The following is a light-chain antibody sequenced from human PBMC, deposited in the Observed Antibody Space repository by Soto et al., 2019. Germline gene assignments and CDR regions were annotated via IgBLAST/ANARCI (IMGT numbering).Light chain of an antibody. CDR3: QQSYRTPRT. J-gene: IGKJ1*01. V-gene: IGKV1-39*01. CDR2: AAS. Sequence: DIQMTQSPSALSASVGDRVSITCRASQAIRNDLGGYQQKPGTAPKLLLYAASSLQSGVPSRFSGSGSGTDFTLTISSLQPEEFATYYCQQSYRTPRTFGQGTKVDI. CDR1: QAIRND.